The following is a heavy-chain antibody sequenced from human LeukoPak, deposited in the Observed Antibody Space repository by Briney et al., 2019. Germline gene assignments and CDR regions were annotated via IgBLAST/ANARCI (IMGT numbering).Heavy chain of an antibody. D-gene: IGHD3-3*01. J-gene: IGHJ3*02. CDR3: ARVKTREGKKYYDDAFDI. CDR1: GGSVSSGSYY. CDR2: IYYSGST. Sequence: EPSETLSLTCTVSGGSVSSGSYYWSWIRQPPGKGLEWIGYIYYSGSTDYNPSLKSRVTISVDTSKNQFSLKLSSVTAADTAVYYCARVKTREGKKYYDDAFDIWGQGTMVTVSS. V-gene: IGHV4-61*01.